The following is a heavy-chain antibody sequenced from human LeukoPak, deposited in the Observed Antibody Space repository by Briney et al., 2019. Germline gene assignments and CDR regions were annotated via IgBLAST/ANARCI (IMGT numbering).Heavy chain of an antibody. J-gene: IGHJ6*02. D-gene: IGHD6-13*01. CDR2: IIPIFGIA. CDR3: ARRGYSSSWTYYYYYYGMDV. CDR1: GGTFSSYA. V-gene: IGHV1-69*04. Sequence: SVKVSCKASGGTFSSYAISWVRQAPGQGLEWVGRIIPIFGIANYAQKFQGRVTITADKSTSTAYMELSSLRSEDTAVYYCARRGYSSSWTYYYYYYGMDVWGQGTTVTVSS.